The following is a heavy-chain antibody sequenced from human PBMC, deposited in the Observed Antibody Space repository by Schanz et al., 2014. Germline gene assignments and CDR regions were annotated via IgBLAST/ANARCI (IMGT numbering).Heavy chain of an antibody. CDR2: ISSSSSYT. Sequence: QVQLVESGGGVVQPGKSLRLSCVASGFTFSDYYMSWIRQAPGKGLEWVSYISSSSSYTNYADSVKGRFTISRDNAKNSLYLQMNSLRAEDTAVYYCVRDTDYHFDYWGQGTLVTVSS. V-gene: IGHV3-11*06. J-gene: IGHJ4*02. CDR3: VRDTDYHFDY. D-gene: IGHD4-17*01. CDR1: GFTFSDYY.